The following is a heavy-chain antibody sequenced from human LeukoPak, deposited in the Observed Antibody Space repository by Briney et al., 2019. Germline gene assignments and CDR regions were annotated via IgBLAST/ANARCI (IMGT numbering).Heavy chain of an antibody. Sequence: PSETLSLTCAVSGGSISSSNWWSWVRQPPGKGLEWIGEIYHSGSPNYNPSFKSRVTISADTSKSHFSLRLTSVTAADTAVYYCAKVRRVQYYFHYMDVWDNGTTVIVSS. J-gene: IGHJ6*03. CDR1: GGSISSSNW. CDR2: IYHSGSP. CDR3: AKVRRVQYYFHYMDV. V-gene: IGHV4-4*02.